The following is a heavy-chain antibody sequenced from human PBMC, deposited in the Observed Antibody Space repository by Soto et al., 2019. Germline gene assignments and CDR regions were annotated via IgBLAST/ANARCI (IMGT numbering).Heavy chain of an antibody. CDR1: GFTFSSYG. J-gene: IGHJ3*02. Sequence: QVQLVESGGGVVQPGRSLRLSCAASGFTFSSYGMHWVRQAPGKGLEWVAVISYDGSIKYYADSVKGRFTISRDNSKNTLYLQMNSLRAEDTAVYYCAKGTPPGVVDDAFDIWGQGTMVTVSS. V-gene: IGHV3-30*18. D-gene: IGHD3-3*01. CDR3: AKGTPPGVVDDAFDI. CDR2: ISYDGSIK.